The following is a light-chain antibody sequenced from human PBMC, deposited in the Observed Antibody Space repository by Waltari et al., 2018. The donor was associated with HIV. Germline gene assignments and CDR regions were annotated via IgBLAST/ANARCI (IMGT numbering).Light chain of an antibody. V-gene: IGKV4-1*01. Sequence: DIVMTQSPDSLALSLGERATINCKSSRSILYNSNNKHYLAWYQQKPGQPPQLLIYWASTREFGVPDRFSGSGSGTNVTLTISSLQTEDVAVYYCQQYFNAPITFGGGTRVEI. J-gene: IGKJ4*01. CDR1: RSILYNSNNKHY. CDR3: QQYFNAPIT. CDR2: WAS.